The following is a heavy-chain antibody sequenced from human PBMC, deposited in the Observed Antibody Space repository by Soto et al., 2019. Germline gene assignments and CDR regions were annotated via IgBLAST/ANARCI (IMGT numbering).Heavy chain of an antibody. J-gene: IGHJ4*02. V-gene: IGHV4-31*03. CDR1: GVSITSGGHY. D-gene: IGHD6-6*01. Sequence: QVQLQESGPGLMKPSETLSLTCTVTGVSITSGGHYWSWIRQRPGKGLEWIGIIYYSASTSYHPSLKRRVTMSLDRSKNQFSLRLNSVTAADTAVYYCAGHYSRSWVHNYWGQGTLVTVSS. CDR3: AGHYSRSWVHNY. CDR2: IYYSAST.